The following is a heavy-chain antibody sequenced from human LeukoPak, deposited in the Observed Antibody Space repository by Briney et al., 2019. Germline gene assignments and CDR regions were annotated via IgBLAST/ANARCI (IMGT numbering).Heavy chain of an antibody. V-gene: IGHV1-69*05. CDR1: GGTFISYA. D-gene: IGHD6-19*01. Sequence: SVKVSCKASGGTFISYAISWVRQAPGQGLEWMGRIIPIFGTANYAQKFQGRVTITTDESTSTAYMELSSLRSEDTAVYYCARGGDSSGWYEKDYFDYWGQGTLVTVSS. CDR3: ARGGDSSGWYEKDYFDY. J-gene: IGHJ4*02. CDR2: IIPIFGTA.